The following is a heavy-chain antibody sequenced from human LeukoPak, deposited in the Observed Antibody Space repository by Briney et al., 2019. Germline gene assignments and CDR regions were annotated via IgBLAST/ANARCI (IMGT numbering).Heavy chain of an antibody. Sequence: SETLSLTCTVSGGSISSGSYYWSWIRQPAGKGLEWIGRIYTSGSTNYNPSLTSRVTISVDTSKNQFSLKLSSVTAADTAVYYCAAQWLLHIYRAFDIWGQGTMVTVSS. V-gene: IGHV4-61*02. J-gene: IGHJ3*02. CDR3: AAQWLLHIYRAFDI. CDR2: IYTSGST. CDR1: GGSISSGSYY. D-gene: IGHD3-22*01.